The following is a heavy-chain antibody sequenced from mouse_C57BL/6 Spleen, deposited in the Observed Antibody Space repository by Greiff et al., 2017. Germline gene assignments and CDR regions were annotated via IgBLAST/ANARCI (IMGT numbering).Heavy chain of an antibody. CDR1: GYTFTSSW. D-gene: IGHD1-1*01. Sequence: QVQLQQPGAELVKPGASVKLSCKASGYTFTSSWMHWLKQRPGQGLEWIGMIHPNSGSTNYNEKFKSKATLTVDKSSSTAYMQLSSLTSEDSAVYYCARAPYYGSYWYFDVWGTGTTVTVSS. CDR2: IHPNSGST. J-gene: IGHJ1*03. CDR3: ARAPYYGSYWYFDV. V-gene: IGHV1-64*01.